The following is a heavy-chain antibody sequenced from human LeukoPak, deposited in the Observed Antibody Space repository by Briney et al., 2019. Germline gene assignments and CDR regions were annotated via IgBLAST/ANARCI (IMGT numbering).Heavy chain of an antibody. J-gene: IGHJ1*01. Sequence: GGSLRLSCAASGFTFSSYAMSWVRQAPGKGLEWVSAISGSGGSTYYADSVKGRFTISRDNSKNTLYLQMNSLRAEDTAVYYCARDSSPGFWSGLGYFQHWGQGTLVTVSS. D-gene: IGHD3-3*01. V-gene: IGHV3-23*01. CDR1: GFTFSSYA. CDR3: ARDSSPGFWSGLGYFQH. CDR2: ISGSGGST.